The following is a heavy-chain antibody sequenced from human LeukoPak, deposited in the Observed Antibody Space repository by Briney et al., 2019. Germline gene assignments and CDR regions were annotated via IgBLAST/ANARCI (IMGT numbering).Heavy chain of an antibody. Sequence: SETLSLTCTVSGGSISRYYRSWIRHPAGKGLEWIGRIYTSGSTNYNPSLKSRVTMSVDTSKNQFSLKLSSVTAADTAVYYCAREGTDSWPPGDYWGQGTLVTVSS. V-gene: IGHV4-4*07. J-gene: IGHJ4*02. CDR1: GGSISRYY. CDR2: IYTSGST. CDR3: AREGTDSWPPGDY. D-gene: IGHD1-1*01.